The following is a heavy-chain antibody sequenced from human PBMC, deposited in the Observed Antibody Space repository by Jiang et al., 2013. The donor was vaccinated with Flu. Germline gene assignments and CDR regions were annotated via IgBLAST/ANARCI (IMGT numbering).Heavy chain of an antibody. J-gene: IGHJ6*02. Sequence: VMSIDGSIGYYADSVKGRFTISRDNSKNTLYLQMNSPTTEDTAVYYCAKDREPTYIHYMDVWGQGTTVTVSS. CDR3: AKDREPTYIHYMDV. D-gene: IGHD1-14*01. CDR2: MSIDGSIG. V-gene: IGHV3-30-3*02.